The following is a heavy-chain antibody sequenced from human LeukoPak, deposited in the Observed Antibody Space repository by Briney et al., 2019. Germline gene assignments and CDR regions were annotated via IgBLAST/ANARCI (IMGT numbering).Heavy chain of an antibody. Sequence: PSQTLSLTCSVSGGSIDISGYYWSWIRQSPGKGLEWIGYIYRSGSTDYNPSLKSRVSMSVDRPKNQFSLKLSSVTAADTAVYFCARDRHGSGRVRFYYGMDVWGQGTTVTVSS. D-gene: IGHD3-10*01. J-gene: IGHJ6*02. CDR2: IYRSGST. CDR3: ARDRHGSGRVRFYYGMDV. V-gene: IGHV4-30-2*06. CDR1: GGSIDISGYY.